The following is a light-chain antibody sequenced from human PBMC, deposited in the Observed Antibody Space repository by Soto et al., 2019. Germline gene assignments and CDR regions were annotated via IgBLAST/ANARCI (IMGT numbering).Light chain of an antibody. V-gene: IGKV1-9*01. CDR3: HQLNRYPT. Sequence: DIQLTQSPSFLSASVGDRVTITCRSSQGISSYLAWYQQKPGKAPKVLIYAASTLQSGVPSRFSGSGYGIEFTTSISSLQPEDFTTYYCHQLNRYPTLGQGTKLEIK. CDR1: QGISSY. CDR2: AAS. J-gene: IGKJ2*01.